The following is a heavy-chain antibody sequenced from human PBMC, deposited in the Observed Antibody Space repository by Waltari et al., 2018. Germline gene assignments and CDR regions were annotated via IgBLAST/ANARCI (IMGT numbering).Heavy chain of an antibody. CDR2: ISYDGSNK. J-gene: IGHJ4*02. Sequence: QVQLVESGGGVVQPGRSLRLSCAASGFTFSSYGMHWVRKAPGKGLEWVAVISYDGSNKYYADSVKGRFTISRDNSKNTLYLQMNSLRAEDTAVYYCAKDLLVLRFLEWLFEVDYWGQGTLVTVSS. V-gene: IGHV3-30*18. CDR1: GFTFSSYG. CDR3: AKDLLVLRFLEWLFEVDY. D-gene: IGHD3-3*01.